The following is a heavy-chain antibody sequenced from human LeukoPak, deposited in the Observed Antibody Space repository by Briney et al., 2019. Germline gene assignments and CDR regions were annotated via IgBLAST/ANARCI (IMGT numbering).Heavy chain of an antibody. Sequence: PGGSLRLSCAASGFTFSSHQMHWVRQAPGKGLEYVLAISGNGGNTYYANSAKGRFTISRDNSKNTLYLQMGSLRPEDMAVYYCARRFSGVNYGAYDMWGQGTMVTVSS. CDR3: ARRFSGVNYGAYDM. CDR1: GFTFSSHQ. D-gene: IGHD1-7*01. V-gene: IGHV3-64*01. CDR2: ISGNGGNT. J-gene: IGHJ3*02.